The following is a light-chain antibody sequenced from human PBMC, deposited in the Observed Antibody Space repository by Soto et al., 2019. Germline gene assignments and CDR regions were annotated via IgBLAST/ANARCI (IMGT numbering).Light chain of an antibody. V-gene: IGKV1-39*01. J-gene: IGKJ1*01. CDR2: AAS. Sequence: DIQMTQSPSSLSASVGDEVTITCRASQTIMTYLNWYQLKPGKPPRLLIYAASSLQSEVPSRFSGSGSGTDFTLTISSLQPEDFATYSCQQSYNSPQTFGRGTKVEIK. CDR1: QTIMTY. CDR3: QQSYNSPQT.